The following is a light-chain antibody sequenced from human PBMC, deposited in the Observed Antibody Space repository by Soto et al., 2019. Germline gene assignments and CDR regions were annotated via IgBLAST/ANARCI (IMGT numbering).Light chain of an antibody. J-gene: IGKJ4*01. CDR1: QGIRDD. CDR2: SAA. V-gene: IGKV1-17*01. Sequence: DIQMTQSPSSLSASVGDRVTITCRASQGIRDDLGWYQHKPGKAPKTLIYSAASLQGGFPSRFSCSGPGTEFTLTISSLQPEDFAAHYCLQHKTHPLTFGGGTKVQIK. CDR3: LQHKTHPLT.